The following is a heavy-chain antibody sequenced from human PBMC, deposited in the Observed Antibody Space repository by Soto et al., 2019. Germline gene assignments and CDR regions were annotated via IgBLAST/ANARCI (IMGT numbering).Heavy chain of an antibody. CDR2: ISSSSSYI. D-gene: IGHD2-15*01. Sequence: GGSLRLSCAASGFTFSSYSMNWVRQAPGKGREWVSSISSSSSYIYYADSVKGRFTISRDNAKNYLYLQMNSLRAEDTAVSYCAGPAVAVVAAPNWFDPWGQGTLVTVSS. CDR1: GFTFSSYS. J-gene: IGHJ5*02. CDR3: AGPAVAVVAAPNWFDP. V-gene: IGHV3-21*01.